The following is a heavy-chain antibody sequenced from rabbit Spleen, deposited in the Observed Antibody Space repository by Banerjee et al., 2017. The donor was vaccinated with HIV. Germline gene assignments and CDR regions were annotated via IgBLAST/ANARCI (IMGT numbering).Heavy chain of an antibody. CDR1: GFSFNSGYD. D-gene: IGHD8-1*01. CDR2: AYAGSSGNT. V-gene: IGHV1S45*01. CDR3: ARDTGSSFSSYGMDL. Sequence: QEQLVESGGGLVKPGGTLTLTCKASGFSFNSGYDMCWVRQAPGKGLEWVACAYAGSSGNTYSATWAKGRFTISKTSSTTVTLQMTSLTAADTATYFCARDTGSSFSSYGMDLWGPGTLVTVS. J-gene: IGHJ6*01.